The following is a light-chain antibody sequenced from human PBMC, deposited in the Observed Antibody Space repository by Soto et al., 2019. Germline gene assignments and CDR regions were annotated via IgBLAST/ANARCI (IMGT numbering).Light chain of an antibody. CDR1: SSDVGGYNF. V-gene: IGLV2-8*01. J-gene: IGLJ2*01. CDR2: EVS. CDR3: SSYAGGNNLL. Sequence: QSVLTQPPSASGSPGQSVTISCTGTSSDVGGYNFVSWYQQHPGKAPKLIIYEVSKRPSGVPYRFSGSKSGNTASLTVSGLQADDEADYYCSSYAGGNNLLFGGGTKGTVL.